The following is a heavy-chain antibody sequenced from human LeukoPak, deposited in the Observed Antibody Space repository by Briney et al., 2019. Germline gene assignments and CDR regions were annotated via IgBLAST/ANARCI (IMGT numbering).Heavy chain of an antibody. CDR2: ISGSGGST. J-gene: IGHJ4*02. V-gene: IGHV3-23*01. Sequence: GGSLRLSCAASGFTFSSYGMSWVRQAPGKGLEWVSAISGSGGSTYYADSVKGRFTISRDNSKNALYLQMNSLRAEDTAVYYCAKDGNYYDSSGYDYWGQGTLVTVSS. CDR3: AKDGNYYDSSGYDY. CDR1: GFTFSSYG. D-gene: IGHD3-22*01.